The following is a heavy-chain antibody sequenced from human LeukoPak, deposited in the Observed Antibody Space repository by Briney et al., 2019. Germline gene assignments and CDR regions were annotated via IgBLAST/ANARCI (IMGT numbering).Heavy chain of an antibody. Sequence: GGSLRLSCAASGFTFSSYWMSWVRQAPGKGLEWVANIKQDGSEKYYVDSVKGRFTISRDNAKNSLYLQMNSLRAEDTAVYYCARDLISPTVTTGYYFDYWGQGNLVTVSS. CDR1: GFTFSSYW. V-gene: IGHV3-7*01. D-gene: IGHD4-17*01. CDR3: ARDLISPTVTTGYYFDY. CDR2: IKQDGSEK. J-gene: IGHJ4*02.